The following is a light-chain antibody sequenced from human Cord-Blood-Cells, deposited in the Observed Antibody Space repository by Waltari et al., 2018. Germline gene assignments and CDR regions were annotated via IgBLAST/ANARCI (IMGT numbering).Light chain of an antibody. V-gene: IGLV2-11*01. CDR3: CSYAGSYTWV. CDR1: SSDVGGYNN. Sequence: QSVLTQSRSVSWSPGQAVTISCTGTSSDVGGYNNVSWYQQHPGKAPKLMIYDVSKRPSAVPDRFSGSKSGNTASLTISGLQAEDEADYYCCSYAGSYTWVFGGGTKLTVL. CDR2: DVS. J-gene: IGLJ3*02.